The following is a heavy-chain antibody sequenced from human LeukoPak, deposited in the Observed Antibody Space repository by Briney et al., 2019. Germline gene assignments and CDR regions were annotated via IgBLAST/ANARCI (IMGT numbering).Heavy chain of an antibody. CDR1: GGCFSGYY. CDR3: ARGSYCSSTSCYLVWFDP. J-gene: IGHJ5*02. CDR2: INHSGST. D-gene: IGHD2-2*01. Sequence: SETLSLTCAVYGGCFSGYYWSWIRQPPGKGLEWIGEINHSGSTNYNPSLKSRVTISVDTSKNQFSLKLSSVTAADTAVYYCARGSYCSSTSCYLVWFDPWGQGTLVTVSS. V-gene: IGHV4-34*01.